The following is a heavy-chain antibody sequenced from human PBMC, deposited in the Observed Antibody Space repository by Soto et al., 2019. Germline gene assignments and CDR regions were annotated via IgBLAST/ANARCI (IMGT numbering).Heavy chain of an antibody. CDR3: ARDYDGFDY. CDR2: ISHSGTV. D-gene: IGHD3-22*01. V-gene: IGHV4-4*02. CDR1: GGSITSSNW. J-gene: IGHJ4*02. Sequence: PSETLSLTYDVSGGSITSSNWWSWVRQSPWTGLELIGKISHSGTVNYNAGLRSRATISVDRTRNKLSLTLISVTAADTAVYYCARDYDGFDYWGQGTPVTVSS.